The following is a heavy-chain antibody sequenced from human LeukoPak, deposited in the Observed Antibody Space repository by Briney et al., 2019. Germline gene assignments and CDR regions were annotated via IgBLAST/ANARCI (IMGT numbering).Heavy chain of an antibody. D-gene: IGHD6-13*01. J-gene: IGHJ4*02. CDR1: GYIFTSYW. Sequence: GASVKVSCKGSGYIFTSYWIQWVRQAPGQGLEWMGLINPDGGSTAYAHRFQGRVTMTRDTSTSTVYMDLSSLRSEDTAMYYCARAPRNSSTMLDYWGQGTLVTVSS. V-gene: IGHV1-46*01. CDR2: INPDGGST. CDR3: ARAPRNSSTMLDY.